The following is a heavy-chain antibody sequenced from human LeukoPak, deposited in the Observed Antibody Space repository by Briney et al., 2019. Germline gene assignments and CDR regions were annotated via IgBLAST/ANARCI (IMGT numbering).Heavy chain of an antibody. V-gene: IGHV1-3*01. CDR1: GYTFTSYA. Sequence: ASVKVSCKASGYTFTSYAMHWVRQAPGQRLEWMGWINAGNGNTKYSQKFQGRVTITWDTSASTAYMELSSLRSEDTAVYYCARVDLVQQWLVPSGDYWGQGTLVTVSS. CDR3: ARVDLVQQWLVPSGDY. D-gene: IGHD6-19*01. CDR2: INAGNGNT. J-gene: IGHJ4*02.